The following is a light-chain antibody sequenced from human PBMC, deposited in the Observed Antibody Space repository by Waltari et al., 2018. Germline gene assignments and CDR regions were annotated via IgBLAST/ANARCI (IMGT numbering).Light chain of an antibody. CDR1: QSVSSSY. V-gene: IGKV3-20*01. CDR2: GAS. Sequence: EIVLTQSPGTLSLSPGERATLSCRASQSVSSSYLAWDQQKPGQAPRVLIHGASNRATGIPGRFSGRGSGTDFTLTISRLGAEDFAVYYCQQYGSSPWTFGQGTKVEIK. J-gene: IGKJ1*01. CDR3: QQYGSSPWT.